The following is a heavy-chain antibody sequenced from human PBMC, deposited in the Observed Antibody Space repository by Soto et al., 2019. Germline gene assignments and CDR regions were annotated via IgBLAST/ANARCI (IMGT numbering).Heavy chain of an antibody. J-gene: IGHJ6*02. Sequence: SETLSLTCTVSGGSISSYYWSWIRQPPGKGLEWIGYIYYSGSTNYNPSLKSRVTISVDTSKNQFSLKLSSVTAADTAVYYCARAYDVWSGYPLDVWGQGTTVTVSS. CDR1: GGSISSYY. CDR2: IYYSGST. CDR3: ARAYDVWSGYPLDV. V-gene: IGHV4-59*01. D-gene: IGHD3-3*01.